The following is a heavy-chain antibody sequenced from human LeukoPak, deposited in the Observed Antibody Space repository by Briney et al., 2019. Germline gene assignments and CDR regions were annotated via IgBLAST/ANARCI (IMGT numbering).Heavy chain of an antibody. Sequence: GGSLRLSCTASGFTLSSYWMHWVSRAPGKGLVSVSRINSDGSTTNYADSLKGRFTISRDNAKSTLFLQMNSLRTEDTAVYYCARDYRGRYAMDVWGQGTSVTVSS. J-gene: IGHJ6*02. D-gene: IGHD1-26*01. CDR2: INSDGSTT. CDR1: GFTLSSYW. CDR3: ARDYRGRYAMDV. V-gene: IGHV3-74*01.